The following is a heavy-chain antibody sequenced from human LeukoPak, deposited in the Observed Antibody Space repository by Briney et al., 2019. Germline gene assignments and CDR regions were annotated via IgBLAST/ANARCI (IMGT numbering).Heavy chain of an antibody. CDR3: SRDATGDH. CDR2: SRNRAKSYTT. CDR1: GFTSSDHY. J-gene: IGHJ4*02. Sequence: TGGSLRLSCAVSGFTSSDHYMGWVRQAPGKGLEWVGRSRNRAKSYTTDYAASVKGRFTISRDDSKSTLYLQMNSLETEDTAVYYRSRDATGDHWGQGTLVSVSS. V-gene: IGHV3-72*01.